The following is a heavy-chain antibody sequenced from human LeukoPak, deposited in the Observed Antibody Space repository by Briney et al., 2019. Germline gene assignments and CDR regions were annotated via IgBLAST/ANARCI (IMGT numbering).Heavy chain of an antibody. V-gene: IGHV4-38-2*01. Sequence: SETLSLTCGVSGYSISRGYYWAWIRQPPGKGLEWIGTIYHTGSTYYTPSLGSRVTISVDTSKNEFSLNLNSVTVADTAVYYCARAGWIITSGIDYWGQGALVTVSS. J-gene: IGHJ4*02. D-gene: IGHD3-10*01. CDR2: IYHTGST. CDR3: ARAGWIITSGIDY. CDR1: GYSISRGYY.